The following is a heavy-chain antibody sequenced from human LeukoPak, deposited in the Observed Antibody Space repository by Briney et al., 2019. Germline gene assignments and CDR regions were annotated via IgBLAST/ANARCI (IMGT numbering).Heavy chain of an antibody. CDR1: GFTFSGYW. V-gene: IGHV3-30*02. Sequence: PGGSLRLSCAASGFTFSGYWMSWVPQAPGKGLEWVAFIRYGGSNKYYADSVKRRFTISRDNHKNTLYLQMNSLRAEDTAIYYCAKDAYYYDSSGNDAFDIWGQGTMVTVSS. D-gene: IGHD3-22*01. CDR2: IRYGGSNK. CDR3: AKDAYYYDSSGNDAFDI. J-gene: IGHJ3*02.